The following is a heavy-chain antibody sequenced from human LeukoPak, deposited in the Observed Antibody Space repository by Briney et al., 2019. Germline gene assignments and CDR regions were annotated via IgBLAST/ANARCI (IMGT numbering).Heavy chain of an antibody. D-gene: IGHD6-19*01. CDR2: IKSKTDGGTT. Sequence: GGSLRLSCAASGFTFSNAWMSWVRQAPGKGLEWVGRIKSKTDGGTTDYAAPVKGRFTNSRDDSKNTLYLQMNSLKPEDTAVYYCTTDTSSGWSLPNWFDPWGQGTLVSVSS. V-gene: IGHV3-15*01. J-gene: IGHJ5*02. CDR3: TTDTSSGWSLPNWFDP. CDR1: GFTFSNAW.